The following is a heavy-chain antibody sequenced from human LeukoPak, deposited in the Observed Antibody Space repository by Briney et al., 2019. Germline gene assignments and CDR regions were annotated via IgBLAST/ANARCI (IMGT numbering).Heavy chain of an antibody. D-gene: IGHD2/OR15-2a*01. J-gene: IGHJ5*02. V-gene: IGHV4-34*01. CDR1: GGSFSGYY. CDR3: ARGVGLSNWFDP. Sequence: SETLSLTCAVYGGSFSGYYWSWIRQPPGKGLEWIGEINHSGSTNYNPSLKSRVTISVDTSKNQFSLKLSSVTAADTAVYYCARGVGLSNWFDPWGQGTLVTVSS. CDR2: INHSGST.